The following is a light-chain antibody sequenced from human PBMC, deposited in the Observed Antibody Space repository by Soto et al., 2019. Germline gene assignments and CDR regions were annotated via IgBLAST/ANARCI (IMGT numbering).Light chain of an antibody. Sequence: EIVLTQSPASLSLSPGERATLSCRASQSIGKYLVWYQQKPGQAPRLLIYDASTRAPGIPARFSGSGSGTDFTLPISNLEPEAFAVYYCQQRSNWWTFGQGTKVEIK. V-gene: IGKV3-11*01. CDR3: QQRSNWWT. J-gene: IGKJ1*01. CDR2: DAS. CDR1: QSIGKY.